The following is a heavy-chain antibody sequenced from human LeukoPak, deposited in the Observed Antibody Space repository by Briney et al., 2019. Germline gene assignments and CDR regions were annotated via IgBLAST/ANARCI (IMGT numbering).Heavy chain of an antibody. J-gene: IGHJ4*02. CDR3: AKSGGYSYGGDSWFDY. D-gene: IGHD5-18*01. Sequence: GGSLRLSCAASGFTFSSYAMSWVRQAPGKGLEWVSAISGSGGSTYYADSVKGRFTISRDNSKNTLYLQMNSLRAEDTAVYYCAKSGGYSYGGDSWFDYWGQGTLVTVSS. CDR2: ISGSGGST. V-gene: IGHV3-23*01. CDR1: GFTFSSYA.